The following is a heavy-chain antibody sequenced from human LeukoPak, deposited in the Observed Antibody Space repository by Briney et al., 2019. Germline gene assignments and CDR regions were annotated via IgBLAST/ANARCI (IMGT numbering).Heavy chain of an antibody. CDR1: GFTFDDYA. Sequence: PGGSLRPSCAASGFTFDDYAMHWVRQAPGKGLEWVSGISWNSGSIGYADSVKGRFTISRDNSKNTLYLQMNSLRAEDTAVYYCAKDRPRITMVRGVISGWSPEYYFDYWGQGTLVTVSS. V-gene: IGHV3-9*01. CDR3: AKDRPRITMVRGVISGWSPEYYFDY. J-gene: IGHJ4*02. D-gene: IGHD3-10*01. CDR2: ISWNSGSI.